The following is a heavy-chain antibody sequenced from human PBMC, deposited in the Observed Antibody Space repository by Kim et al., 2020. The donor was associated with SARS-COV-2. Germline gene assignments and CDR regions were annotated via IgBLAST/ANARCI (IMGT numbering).Heavy chain of an antibody. Sequence: SPSLKSRLTITKDTSKNQVVLTMTNMDPVDTATYYCAHRPRYFDWLYFDYWGQGTLVTVSS. CDR3: AHRPRYFDWLYFDY. V-gene: IGHV2-5*01. J-gene: IGHJ4*02. D-gene: IGHD3-9*01.